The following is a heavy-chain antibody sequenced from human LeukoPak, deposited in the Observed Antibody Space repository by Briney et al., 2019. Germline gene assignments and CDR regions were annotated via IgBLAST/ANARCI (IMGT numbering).Heavy chain of an antibody. CDR3: ARSPNRCLPFDH. D-gene: IGHD1-14*01. CDR1: GFTFSSYS. J-gene: IGHJ4*01. V-gene: IGHV3-21*01. Sequence: GGSLRLSCAASGFTFSSYSMNWVRQAPGKGLEWVSSISSSSSYIYYADSVKGRFTISRDNAKNSLYLQMNSLRAEDTAVYYCARSPNRCLPFDHLGQGNLVTVSS. CDR2: ISSSSSYI.